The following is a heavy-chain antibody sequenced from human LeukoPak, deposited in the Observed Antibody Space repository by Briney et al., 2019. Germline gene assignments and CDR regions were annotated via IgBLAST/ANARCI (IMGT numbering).Heavy chain of an antibody. CDR3: ARVWGHCGNTNCYQSFDY. Sequence: GASVKVSCKASGYTFTNYGITWVRQAPGQGLEWMGGITPYNGHTNYAQKIQGRVTMTTDTSTNTAYMDLRSLRSDDTAVYYCARVWGHCGNTNCYQSFDYWGQGTLVTVSS. CDR2: ITPYNGHT. V-gene: IGHV1-18*01. D-gene: IGHD2-2*01. CDR1: GYTFTNYG. J-gene: IGHJ4*02.